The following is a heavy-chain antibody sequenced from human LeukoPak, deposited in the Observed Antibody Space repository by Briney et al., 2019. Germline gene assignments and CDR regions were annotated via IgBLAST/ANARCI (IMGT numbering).Heavy chain of an antibody. Sequence: NPGGSLRLSCAASGFTFSNAWMSWVRQAPGKGLEWVGRIKSKSDGGTTDYAAPVKGRFTISRDDSKSIAYLQMNSLKTEDTAVYYCTRVKAAAGNIYFDYWGQGTLVTVSS. V-gene: IGHV3-15*01. D-gene: IGHD6-13*01. CDR1: GFTFSNAW. CDR3: TRVKAAAGNIYFDY. J-gene: IGHJ4*02. CDR2: IKSKSDGGTT.